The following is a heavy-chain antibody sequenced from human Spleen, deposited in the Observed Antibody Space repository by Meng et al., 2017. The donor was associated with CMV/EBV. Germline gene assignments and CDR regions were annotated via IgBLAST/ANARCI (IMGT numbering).Heavy chain of an antibody. D-gene: IGHD3-3*02. Sequence: SGPRLTQSTATLFRTCTICVSSISSTSSSWGRVRQASGKVLEWIGSIYYRGRTNDTPSLKRRSPMSVAMSKNPFSPKVNSVTAADKAISYCAISSHNWGQGTLVTVSS. CDR1: VSSISSTSSS. J-gene: IGHJ4*02. V-gene: IGHV4-39*01. CDR2: IYYRGRT. CDR3: AISSHN.